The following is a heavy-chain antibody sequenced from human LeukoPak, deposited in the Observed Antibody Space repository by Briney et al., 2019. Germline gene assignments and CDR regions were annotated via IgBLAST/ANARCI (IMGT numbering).Heavy chain of an antibody. J-gene: IGHJ5*02. CDR2: ISSSGTTI. CDR1: GFTFSSYE. CDR3: ARVGVVVAATGNLWFDP. V-gene: IGHV3-48*03. D-gene: IGHD2-15*01. Sequence: GGSLRLSCAASGFTFSSYEMNWVRQAPGKGLEWVSYISSSGTTIYYADSVKGRFTIFRDNAKNSLYLQMNSLRAEDTAVHYCARVGVVVAATGNLWFDPWGQGTLVTVSS.